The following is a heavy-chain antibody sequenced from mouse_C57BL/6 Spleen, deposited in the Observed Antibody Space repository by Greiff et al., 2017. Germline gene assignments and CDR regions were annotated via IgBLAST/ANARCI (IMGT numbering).Heavy chain of an antibody. V-gene: IGHV5-17*01. D-gene: IGHD2-3*01. J-gene: IGHJ4*01. CDR1: GFTFSDYG. CDR3: ARGRDGPSAYAMDY. CDR2: ISSGSSTI. Sequence: EVKLMESGGGLVKPGGSLKLSCAASGFTFSDYGMHWVRQAPEKGLEWVAYISSGSSTIYYADTVKGRFTISRDNAKNTLFLQMTSLRSEDTAMYYCARGRDGPSAYAMDYWGQGTSVTVSS.